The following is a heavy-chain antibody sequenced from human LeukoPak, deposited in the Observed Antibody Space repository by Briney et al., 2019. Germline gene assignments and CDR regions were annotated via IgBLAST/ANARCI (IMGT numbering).Heavy chain of an antibody. CDR3: ARVSTVTTNYYYYGMDV. Sequence: GASVKVSCKASGGTFSSYAISWVRQAPGQGLEWMGGIIPIFGTANYAQKFQGRVTITADESTSTAYMELSSLRSEDTAVYYCARVSTVTTNYYYYGMDVWGQGTRSPSP. V-gene: IGHV1-69*13. D-gene: IGHD4-11*01. J-gene: IGHJ6*02. CDR1: GGTFSSYA. CDR2: IIPIFGTA.